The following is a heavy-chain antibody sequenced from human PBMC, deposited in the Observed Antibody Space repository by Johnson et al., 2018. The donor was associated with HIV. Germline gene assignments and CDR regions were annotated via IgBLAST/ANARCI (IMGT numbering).Heavy chain of an antibody. Sequence: QVQLVESGGGVVQPGESLRLSCAASGFTFSSYGMHWVRQAPGKGLEWVAFIRYDGSYRYSAASARRRITISRNNYKNTLHLKMNNLRAEDTAVYYGAKGPSTNGAFDIWGQGTMVTVSS. V-gene: IGHV3-30*02. CDR2: IRYDGSYR. CDR1: GFTFSSYG. D-gene: IGHD1-1*01. J-gene: IGHJ3*02. CDR3: AKGPSTNGAFDI.